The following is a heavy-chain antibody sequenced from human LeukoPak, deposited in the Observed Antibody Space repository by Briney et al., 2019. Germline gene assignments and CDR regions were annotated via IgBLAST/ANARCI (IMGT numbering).Heavy chain of an antibody. CDR2: IIPIFGTA. CDR1: GGTFSSYA. CDR3: ARGNREGFWAPFTD. J-gene: IGHJ4*02. D-gene: IGHD3-3*01. V-gene: IGHV1-69*13. Sequence: ASVKVPCKASGGTFSSYAISWVRQAPGQGLEWMGGIIPIFGTANYAQKFQGRVTITADESTSTAYMELSSLRSEDTAVYYCARGNREGFWAPFTDWGQGTLVTVSS.